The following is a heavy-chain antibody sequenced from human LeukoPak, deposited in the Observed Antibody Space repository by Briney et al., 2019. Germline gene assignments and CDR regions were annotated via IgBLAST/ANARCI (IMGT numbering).Heavy chain of an antibody. D-gene: IGHD3-10*01. J-gene: IGHJ5*02. CDR1: GGSISSYY. CDR3: ARGPKGSGSYYKWFDP. CDR2: IYTSGST. Sequence: SETLSLTCTVSGGSISSYYWSWIRQPAGKGLEWIGRIYTSGSTNYNPSLKSRVTMSVDTSKNQFSLKLSSVTAADTAVCYCARGPKGSGSYYKWFDPWGQGTLVTVSS. V-gene: IGHV4-4*07.